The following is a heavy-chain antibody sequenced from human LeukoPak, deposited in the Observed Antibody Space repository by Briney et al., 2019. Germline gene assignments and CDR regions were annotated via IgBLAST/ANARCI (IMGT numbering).Heavy chain of an antibody. V-gene: IGHV3-74*01. Sequence: GGSLRLSCAASGFTFRSYWMHWVRQAPGKGLVWVSRINSDGSSTSYADSVKGRFTISRDNAKNTLYLQMNSLRAEDTAVYYCATRPMYTAMGQSWGQGTLVTVSS. D-gene: IGHD5-18*01. CDR1: GFTFRSYW. J-gene: IGHJ4*02. CDR3: ATRPMYTAMGQS. CDR2: INSDGSST.